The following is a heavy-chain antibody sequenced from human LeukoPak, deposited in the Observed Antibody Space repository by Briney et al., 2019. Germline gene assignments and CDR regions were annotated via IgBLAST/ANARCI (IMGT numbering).Heavy chain of an antibody. J-gene: IGHJ6*03. CDR3: ARDPGYSPLGYYYYMDV. CDR1: GGSVSSYY. D-gene: IGHD5-18*01. V-gene: IGHV4-59*02. CDR2: IYYSGST. Sequence: SETLSLTCTVSGGSVSSYYWSWIRQPPGKGLEWIGYIYYSGSTNYNPSLKSRVTISVDTSKNQFSLKLSSVTAADTAVYYCARDPGYSPLGYYYYMDVWGKGTTVTVSS.